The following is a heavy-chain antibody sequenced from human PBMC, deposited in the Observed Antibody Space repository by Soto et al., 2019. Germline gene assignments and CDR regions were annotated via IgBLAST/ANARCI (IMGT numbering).Heavy chain of an antibody. CDR1: GGSISSYY. Sequence: PSETLSLTCTVSGGSISSYYWSWIRQPPGKGLEWIGYIYYSGSTNYNPSLKSRVTISVDTSKNQFSLKLSSVTAADTAVYYCARDRESCSGGSCYGNWFDPWGQGTRVTASS. CDR3: ARDRESCSGGSCYGNWFDP. CDR2: IYYSGST. J-gene: IGHJ5*02. D-gene: IGHD2-15*01. V-gene: IGHV4-59*01.